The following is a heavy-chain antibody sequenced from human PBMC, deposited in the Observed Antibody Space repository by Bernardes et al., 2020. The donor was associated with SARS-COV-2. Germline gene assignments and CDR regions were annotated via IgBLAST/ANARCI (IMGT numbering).Heavy chain of an antibody. Sequence: GGSLRLSCAASGFTFSDHYMDWVRQAPGKGLEWVGRSRGKGDSYTTEYAASVKGRFTISRDDSKNTLYLQMNSLKTEDTAVYYCTTDRYYDYIWGSYRYPDYWGQGTLVTVSS. CDR3: TTDRYYDYIWGSYRYPDY. D-gene: IGHD3-16*02. CDR1: GFTFSDHY. V-gene: IGHV3-72*01. CDR2: SRGKGDSYTT. J-gene: IGHJ4*02.